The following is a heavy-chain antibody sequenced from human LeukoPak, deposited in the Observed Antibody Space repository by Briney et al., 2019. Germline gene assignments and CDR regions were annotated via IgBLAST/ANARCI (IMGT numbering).Heavy chain of an antibody. Sequence: SVKVSCKASGGTFSSYAISWVRQAPGQGLEWMGGIIPIFGTANYAQKFQGRVTITADESTSTAYMELSSLRSEDMAVYYCASKKRGYSGYDGYFDYWGQGTLVTVSS. CDR2: IIPIFGTA. CDR1: GGTFSSYA. V-gene: IGHV1-69*13. D-gene: IGHD5-12*01. CDR3: ASKKRGYSGYDGYFDY. J-gene: IGHJ4*02.